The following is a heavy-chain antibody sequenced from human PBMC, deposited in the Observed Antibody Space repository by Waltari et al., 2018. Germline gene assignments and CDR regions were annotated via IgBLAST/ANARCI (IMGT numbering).Heavy chain of an antibody. D-gene: IGHD2-2*01. CDR1: GYTLTELS. V-gene: IGHV1-24*01. CDR3: ATEASVVPAAIGWFDP. CDR2: FDPEDGET. Sequence: QVQLVQSGAEVKKPGASVKVSCKVSGYTLTELSMHWVRPAPGKGLEWMGGFDPEDGETIYAQKFQGRVTMTEDTSTDTAYMELSSLRSEDTVVYYCATEASVVPAAIGWFDPWGQGTLVTVSS. J-gene: IGHJ5*02.